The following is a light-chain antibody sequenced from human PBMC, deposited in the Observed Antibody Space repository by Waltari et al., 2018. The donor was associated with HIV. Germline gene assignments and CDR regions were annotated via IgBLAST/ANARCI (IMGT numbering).Light chain of an antibody. Sequence: SYEVTQPPSVSVSPGQTANITCSGDELGGKFAYWYQQKPGQSPVLLLYEHTMLPSGIPQRFSGSTSGPAATLPLSGPQAVDEADYYCQAWDDSTAIFGGGTKLTVL. CDR3: QAWDDSTAI. CDR2: EHT. J-gene: IGLJ2*01. CDR1: ELGGKF. V-gene: IGLV3-1*01.